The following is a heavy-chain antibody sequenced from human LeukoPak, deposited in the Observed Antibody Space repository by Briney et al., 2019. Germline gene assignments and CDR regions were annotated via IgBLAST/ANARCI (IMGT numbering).Heavy chain of an antibody. J-gene: IGHJ4*02. CDR2: MNPNSGNT. V-gene: IGHV1-8*01. Sequence: ASVKVSCKASGNTFTSYDINWVRQATGQGLEWMGWMNPNSGNTGYAQKFQGRVTMTRNTSISTAYMELSRLRSEDTAVYYCARGADYGDYSDFDNWGQGTRVTVSS. CDR3: ARGADYGDYSDFDN. D-gene: IGHD4-17*01. CDR1: GNTFTSYD.